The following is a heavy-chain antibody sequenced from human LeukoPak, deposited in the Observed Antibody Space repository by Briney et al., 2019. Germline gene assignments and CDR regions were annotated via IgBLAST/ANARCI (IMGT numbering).Heavy chain of an antibody. CDR3: ARVGMIVDFDY. D-gene: IGHD3-22*01. J-gene: IGHJ4*02. Sequence: ASVKVSCKASGYTFTSYYMHWVRQAPGQGLEWMGIINPSGGSTSYAQKFQGRVTMTRDTSTSTVYMELSSLRPEDTAVYYCARVGMIVDFDYWGQGTLVTVSS. V-gene: IGHV1-46*01. CDR2: INPSGGST. CDR1: GYTFTSYY.